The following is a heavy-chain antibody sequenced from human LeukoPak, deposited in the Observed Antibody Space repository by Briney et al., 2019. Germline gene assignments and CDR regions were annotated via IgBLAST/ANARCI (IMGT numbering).Heavy chain of an antibody. Sequence: PGGSLRLSCAASGFTFSSYGMHWVRQAPGKGLEWVAVISYDGSNKYYADSVKGRFTISRDNSKNTLYLQMNSLRAEDTAVYYCAKDHDSSWFDPWGQGTLVTVSP. J-gene: IGHJ5*02. D-gene: IGHD3-22*01. CDR3: AKDHDSSWFDP. CDR1: GFTFSSYG. CDR2: ISYDGSNK. V-gene: IGHV3-30*18.